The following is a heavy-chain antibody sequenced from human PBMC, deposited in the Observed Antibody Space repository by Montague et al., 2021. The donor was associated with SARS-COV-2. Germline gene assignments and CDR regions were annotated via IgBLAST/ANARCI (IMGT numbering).Heavy chain of an antibody. CDR1: GDSTSCPNCY. V-gene: IGHV4-39*01. CDR2: IYNSGTT. J-gene: IGHJ5*02. D-gene: IGHD4-17*01. CDR3: ARHRNYGDHSLDNWFHP. Sequence: SETLSLTCTVSGDSTSCPNCYWGWIRRPPGKGLDWIGTIYNSGTTYYNPSLKSRLTISIDTSKNQFSLKLSSVTAADTAVYYCARHRNYGDHSLDNWFHPWGQGTPVTVSS.